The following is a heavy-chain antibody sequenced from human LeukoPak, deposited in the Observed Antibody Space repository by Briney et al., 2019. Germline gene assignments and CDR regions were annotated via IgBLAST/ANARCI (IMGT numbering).Heavy chain of an antibody. Sequence: GSLRLSCAASGFTFSSYAMHWVRQPRGKGLEWIGEINHSGSTNYNPSLKSRVTISVDTSKNQFSLKLSSVTAADTAVYYCARVDTAMAADYWGQGTLVTVSS. CDR1: GFTFSSYA. V-gene: IGHV4-34*01. D-gene: IGHD5-18*01. CDR2: INHSGST. CDR3: ARVDTAMAADY. J-gene: IGHJ4*02.